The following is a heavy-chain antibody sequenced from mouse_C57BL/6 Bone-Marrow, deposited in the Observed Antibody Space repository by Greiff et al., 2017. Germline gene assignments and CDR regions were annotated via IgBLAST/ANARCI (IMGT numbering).Heavy chain of an antibody. CDR3: ARDYTYYAMDY. J-gene: IGHJ4*01. V-gene: IGHV5-4*01. CDR2: ISDGGSYT. D-gene: IGHD2-12*01. CDR1: GFTFSSYA. Sequence: EVKLMESGGGLVKPGGSLKLSCAASGFTFSSYAMSWVRQTPEKRLEWVATISDGGSYTYYPDNVKGRFTISRDNAKNNLYLQMSHLKSEDTAMYYCARDYTYYAMDYWGQGTSVTVSS.